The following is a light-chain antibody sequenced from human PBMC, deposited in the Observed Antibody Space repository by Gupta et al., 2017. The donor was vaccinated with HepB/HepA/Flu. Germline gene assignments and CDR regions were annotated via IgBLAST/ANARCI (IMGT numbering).Light chain of an antibody. Sequence: GAAVTRTCGLKSGPVSTGHQPRWYQQTPGQVPRTLIYNTNTHSSGVPARFPGSILGNKAALTITGAEADDESDYSCVRYVGSGIGVFGGGTRLTVL. V-gene: IGLV8-61*01. CDR3: VRYVGSGIGV. CDR1: SGPVSTGHQ. J-gene: IGLJ3*02. CDR2: NTN.